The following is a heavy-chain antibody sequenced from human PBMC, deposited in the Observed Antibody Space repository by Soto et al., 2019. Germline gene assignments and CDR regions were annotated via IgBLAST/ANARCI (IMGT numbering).Heavy chain of an antibody. CDR2: ISGSGDST. Sequence: HPGGSLRLSCAASGFTFSSYAMSWVRQAPGKGLEWVSAISGSGDSTYYADSVKGRFTISRDNSKNTLYLQMNSLRAEDTAVYYCATGDSSGYYFHYFDYWGQGTLVTVSS. D-gene: IGHD3-22*01. V-gene: IGHV3-23*01. CDR3: ATGDSSGYYFHYFDY. J-gene: IGHJ4*02. CDR1: GFTFSSYA.